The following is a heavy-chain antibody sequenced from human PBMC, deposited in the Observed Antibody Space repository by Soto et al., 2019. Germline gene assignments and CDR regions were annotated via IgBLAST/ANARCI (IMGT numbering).Heavy chain of an antibody. V-gene: IGHV3-33*01. Sequence: PAGSLRLSCTTSGFTFNTYGMHWVRQAPGKGLEWVAIIWYDGSNKYYADSVKGRFTISRDNSKNTLYLQMNSLRAEDAALYYCARADCTGAYCYSWPFNYGVDVWGQGTTVTVSS. CDR2: IWYDGSNK. CDR1: GFTFNTYG. CDR3: ARADCTGAYCYSWPFNYGVDV. D-gene: IGHD2-15*01. J-gene: IGHJ6*02.